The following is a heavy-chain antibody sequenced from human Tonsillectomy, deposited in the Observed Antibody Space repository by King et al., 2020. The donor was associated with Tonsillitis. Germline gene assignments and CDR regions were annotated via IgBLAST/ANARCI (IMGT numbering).Heavy chain of an antibody. D-gene: IGHD6-6*01. CDR1: GFTFSSYG. CDR2: ISFDGSNI. V-gene: IGHV3-30*18. CDR3: AKSGSSSGYYGMDV. J-gene: IGHJ6*01. Sequence: VQLVESGGGVVQPGRSLRLSCAASGFTFSSYGMHWVRLAPGKGLEWVAVISFDGSNIYYADSVKGRFTISRDNSKNTLYLQMNSLRPEDTAVYYCAKSGSSSGYYGMDVWGQGTTVTVSS.